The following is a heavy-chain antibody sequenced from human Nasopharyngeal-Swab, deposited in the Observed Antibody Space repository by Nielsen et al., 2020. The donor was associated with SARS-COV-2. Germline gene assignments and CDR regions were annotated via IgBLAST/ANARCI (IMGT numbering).Heavy chain of an antibody. CDR2: IYTSGST. D-gene: IGHD2-21*01. Sequence: LRLSCTVSSVSISSGSYYWSWIRQPAGKVLEWIVRIYTSGSTNYNPSLKSRVTISVDTSKNQFSLKMSSVTAADTAVYYCARSEAYCGGDCYLGYWGQGTLLTVSS. V-gene: IGHV4-61*02. CDR3: ARSEAYCGGDCYLGY. CDR1: SVSISSGSYY. J-gene: IGHJ4*02.